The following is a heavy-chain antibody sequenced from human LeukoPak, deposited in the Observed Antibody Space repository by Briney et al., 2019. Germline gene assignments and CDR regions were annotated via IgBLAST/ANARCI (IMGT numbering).Heavy chain of an antibody. Sequence: SETLSLTCTVSGGSVSSASDYWTWIRQPPGKGLEWVGSIYYSGSTYYNPSLKSRVTISVDTSKNQFSLKLSSVTAADTAVYYCALRYFDRDYWGQGTLVTVSS. CDR3: ALRYFDRDY. V-gene: IGHV4-39*01. CDR2: IYYSGST. CDR1: GGSVSSASDY. J-gene: IGHJ4*02. D-gene: IGHD3-9*01.